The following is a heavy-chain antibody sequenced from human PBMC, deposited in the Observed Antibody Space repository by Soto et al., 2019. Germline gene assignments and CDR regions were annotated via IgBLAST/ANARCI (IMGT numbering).Heavy chain of an antibody. CDR2: ISYDGSNK. Sequence: GGSLRLSCAASGFTFSSYGMHWVRQTPGKGLEWVAVISYDGSNKYYADSVKGRFTISRDNSKNTLYLQMNSLRAEDTAVYYCAKDQDDILTGYYFVDYWGQGTLVTVSS. CDR3: AKDQDDILTGYYFVDY. CDR1: GFTFSSYG. D-gene: IGHD3-9*01. V-gene: IGHV3-30*18. J-gene: IGHJ4*02.